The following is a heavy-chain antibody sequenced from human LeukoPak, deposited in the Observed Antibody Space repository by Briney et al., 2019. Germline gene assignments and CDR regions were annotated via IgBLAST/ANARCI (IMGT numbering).Heavy chain of an antibody. Sequence: GGSLRLSCAASGFIFSNYGMNWVRQAPGKGLEWVSSISSSSTYVYYADSVKGRFTISRDDAQNSLNLQMNSLRAEHTAVYYCARDQDYYDSSGYDYFDYWGQGSLVTVSS. CDR1: GFIFSNYG. CDR3: ARDQDYYDSSGYDYFDY. J-gene: IGHJ4*02. V-gene: IGHV3-21*01. CDR2: ISSSSTYV. D-gene: IGHD3-22*01.